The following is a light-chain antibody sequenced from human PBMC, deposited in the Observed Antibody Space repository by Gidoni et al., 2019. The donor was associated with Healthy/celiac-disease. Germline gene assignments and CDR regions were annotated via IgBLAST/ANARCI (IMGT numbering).Light chain of an antibody. J-gene: IGKJ1*01. CDR1: QSSSSY. Sequence: IQMTQSPSSLSASVGDRVTITCRASQSSSSYLNWYQQKPGKAPKLLIYAASSLQSGVPSRFSGSGSGTDFTLTNSSLQPEDFATYYCQQSYSTPRTFGQGTKVEIK. CDR3: QQSYSTPRT. CDR2: AAS. V-gene: IGKV1-39*01.